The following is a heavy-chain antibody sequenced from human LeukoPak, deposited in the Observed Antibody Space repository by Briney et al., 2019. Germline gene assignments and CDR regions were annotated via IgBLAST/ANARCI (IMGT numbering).Heavy chain of an antibody. CDR1: GFTFSAYE. D-gene: IGHD2-2*01. CDR2: ISGSGNSI. V-gene: IGHV3-48*03. Sequence: GGSLRLSCAASGFTFSAYEMNWVRQAPGKGLEPVSYISGSGNSISYADSVRGRFTISRDNAKNSLFLQMNSLRVEDTAIYYCVRDGRGYCGSTSCRPFDSWGRGALVTVSS. J-gene: IGHJ4*02. CDR3: VRDGRGYCGSTSCRPFDS.